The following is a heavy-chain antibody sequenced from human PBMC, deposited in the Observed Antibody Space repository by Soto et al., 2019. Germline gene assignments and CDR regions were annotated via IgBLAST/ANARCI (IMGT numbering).Heavy chain of an antibody. J-gene: IGHJ4*02. CDR3: ASCRNWNTTIFYC. Sequence: LGGSLRLSCAASVFTFSTYAMHWVRQAPGKGLEYVSAISSNGDNTYYADSVKGRFTISRDNSKNTLYLQMGSLKPDDMSIHYHASCRNWNTTIFYCRGQGSLVTVSS. V-gene: IGHV3-64*02. CDR2: ISSNGDNT. CDR1: VFTFSTYA. D-gene: IGHD1-20*01.